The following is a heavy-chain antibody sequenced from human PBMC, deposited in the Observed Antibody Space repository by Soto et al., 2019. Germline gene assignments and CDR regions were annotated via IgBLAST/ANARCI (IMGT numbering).Heavy chain of an antibody. CDR1: GFSFSSFT. V-gene: IGHV3-33*01. Sequence: GESLRLTCAASGFSFSSFTLHWVRQAPGKGLEWVAAIWYDGSNKYYADSVKGRFTISRDNSKNTLYLQMNSLRAEDTAVYFCASDFGDYKFDYCGQGTLVTVSS. D-gene: IGHD4-17*01. CDR2: IWYDGSNK. J-gene: IGHJ4*02. CDR3: ASDFGDYKFDY.